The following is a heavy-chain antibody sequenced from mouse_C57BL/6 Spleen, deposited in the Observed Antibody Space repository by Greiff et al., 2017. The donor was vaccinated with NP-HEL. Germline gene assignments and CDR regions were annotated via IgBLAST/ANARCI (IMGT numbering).Heavy chain of an antibody. D-gene: IGHD2-3*01. CDR3: ARRGIYDGYPWFAY. Sequence: QVQLQQPGAELVRPGTSVKLSCKASGYTFTSYWMHWVKQRPGQGLEWIGVIDPSDSYTNYNQKFKGKATVTVDTSSSTAYMQLSSLTSEDSAVYYCARRGIYDGYPWFAYWGQGTLVTVSA. CDR2: IDPSDSYT. CDR1: GYTFTSYW. J-gene: IGHJ3*01. V-gene: IGHV1-59*01.